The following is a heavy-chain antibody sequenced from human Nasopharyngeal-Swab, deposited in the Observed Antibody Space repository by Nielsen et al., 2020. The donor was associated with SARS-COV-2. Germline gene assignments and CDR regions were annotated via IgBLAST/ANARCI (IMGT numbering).Heavy chain of an antibody. CDR3: ARGGAARPGFDY. J-gene: IGHJ4*02. Sequence: VRQMPGKGLEWIGYIYYSGSTYYNPSLKRRVTISVDTSKNQFSLKLSSVTAADTAVYYCARGGAARPGFDYWGQGTLVTVSS. D-gene: IGHD6-6*01. V-gene: IGHV4-31*02. CDR2: IYYSGST.